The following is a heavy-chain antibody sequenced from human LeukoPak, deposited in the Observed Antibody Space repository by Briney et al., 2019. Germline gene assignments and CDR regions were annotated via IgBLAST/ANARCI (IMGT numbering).Heavy chain of an antibody. Sequence: SETLSLTCTVSGGSISSSSYYWGWIRQPPGKGLEWIGSIYYSGSTYYNPSLKSRVTISVDTSKNQFSLKLSSVAAADTAVYYCARLATGYISSRGLDYWGQGTLVTVSS. CDR1: GGSISSSSYY. V-gene: IGHV4-39*01. CDR3: ARLATGYISSRGLDY. CDR2: IYYSGST. J-gene: IGHJ4*02. D-gene: IGHD6-13*01.